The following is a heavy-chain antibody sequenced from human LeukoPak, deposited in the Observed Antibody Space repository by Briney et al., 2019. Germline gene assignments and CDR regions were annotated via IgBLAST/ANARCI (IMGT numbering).Heavy chain of an antibody. Sequence: SQTLSLTCTVSGGSISSGGYYWGWIRQPPGKGLEWIGYIYHSGSTYYNPSLKSRVTISVDRSKNQFSLKLSSVTAADTAVYYCARVLAAAGSNYYYYMDVWGKGTTVTVSS. CDR3: ARVLAAAGSNYYYYMDV. D-gene: IGHD6-13*01. V-gene: IGHV4-30-2*01. J-gene: IGHJ6*03. CDR2: IYHSGST. CDR1: GGSISSGGYY.